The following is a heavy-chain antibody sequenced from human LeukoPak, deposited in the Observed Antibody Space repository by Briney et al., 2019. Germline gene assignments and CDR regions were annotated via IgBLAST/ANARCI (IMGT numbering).Heavy chain of an antibody. CDR2: INHSGST. V-gene: IGHV4-34*01. CDR1: GASISSYY. J-gene: IGHJ5*02. D-gene: IGHD3-10*01. CDR3: ASPLWFGGP. Sequence: SETLSLTCTVSGASISSYYWSWIRQPPGKGLEWIGEINHSGSTNYNPSLKSRVTISVDTSKNQFSLKLSSVTAADTAVYYCASPLWFGGPWGQGTLVTVSS.